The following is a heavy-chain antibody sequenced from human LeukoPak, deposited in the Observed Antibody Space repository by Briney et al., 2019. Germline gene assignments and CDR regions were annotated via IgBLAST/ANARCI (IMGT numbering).Heavy chain of an antibody. CDR3: ARTDYGSGSYYKGYFDL. J-gene: IGHJ4*02. D-gene: IGHD3-10*01. CDR1: GLSLSTTEMC. Sequence: ESGPTLVNPTQTLTLTCTVSGLSLSTTEMCVSWIRQPPGKALEWLALIDWDDDKYYSTSLKSRLTISKDTSKNQVVLTMTDMDPVDTATYYCARTDYGSGSYYKGYFDLWGQGTPVTVSS. V-gene: IGHV2-70*01. CDR2: IDWDDDK.